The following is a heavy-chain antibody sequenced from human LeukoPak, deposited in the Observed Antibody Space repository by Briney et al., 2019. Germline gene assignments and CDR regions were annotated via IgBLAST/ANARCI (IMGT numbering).Heavy chain of an antibody. CDR2: ISYDGSNQ. J-gene: IGHJ4*02. V-gene: IGHV3-30*04. CDR3: ARGARGSTTGTSFDY. D-gene: IGHD1-1*01. Sequence: GRSLRLSCAASGFTFSSYAMHWGRQAPGKGLELVAVISYDGSNQYSADSVKGRFTISRDNSKNTLYLQMTSLRAEDTAVYYCARGARGSTTGTSFDYWGQGTLVTVSS. CDR1: GFTFSSYA.